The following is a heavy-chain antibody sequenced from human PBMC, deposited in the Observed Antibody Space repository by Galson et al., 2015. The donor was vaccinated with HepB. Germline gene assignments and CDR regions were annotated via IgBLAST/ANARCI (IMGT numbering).Heavy chain of an antibody. CDR2: ISSSSSYI. CDR1: GFTFSSYS. D-gene: IGHD3-22*01. J-gene: IGHJ6*02. Sequence: SLRLSCAASGFTFSSYSMNWVRQAPGKGLEWVSSISSSSSYIYYADSVKGRFTISRDNAKNSLYLQMNSLRAEDTAVYYCARLDGAYYYDSSGSYYYYGMDVWGQGTTVTVSS. CDR3: ARLDGAYYYDSSGSYYYYGMDV. V-gene: IGHV3-21*01.